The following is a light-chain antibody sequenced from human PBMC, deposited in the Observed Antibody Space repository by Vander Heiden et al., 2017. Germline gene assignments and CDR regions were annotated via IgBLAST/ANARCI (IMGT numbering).Light chain of an antibody. CDR3: QQYYSYPST. CDR2: AAS. J-gene: IGKJ3*01. Sequence: AIRMTQSPSSFSASTGDRVTITCRASQGISSYLAWYQQKPGKAPKLLIYAASTLQSGVPSRFSGSGSGTDFTLTISCLQSEDFATYYCQQYYSYPSTFGHGTKVDIK. CDR1: QGISSY. V-gene: IGKV1-8*01.